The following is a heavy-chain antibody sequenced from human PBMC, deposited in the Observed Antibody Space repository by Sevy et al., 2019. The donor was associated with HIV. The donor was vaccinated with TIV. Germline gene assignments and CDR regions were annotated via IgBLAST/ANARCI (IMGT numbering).Heavy chain of an antibody. V-gene: IGHV3-30*18. CDR1: GFTFSSYG. CDR3: AKDHRRDSSSWPNYYFDY. J-gene: IGHJ4*02. D-gene: IGHD6-13*01. Sequence: GGSLRLSCAASGFTFSSYGMHWVRQAPGKGLEWVAVISYDGSNKYYADSVRGRLTISRDNSKNTLYLQMNSLRAEDTAVYYCAKDHRRDSSSWPNYYFDYWGQGTLVTVSS. CDR2: ISYDGSNK.